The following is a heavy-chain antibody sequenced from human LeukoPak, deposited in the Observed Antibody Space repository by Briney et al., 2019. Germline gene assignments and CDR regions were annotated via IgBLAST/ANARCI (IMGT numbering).Heavy chain of an antibody. V-gene: IGHV1-46*01. CDR2: INPSGDST. CDR1: GYTFTSYY. J-gene: IGHJ4*02. Sequence: ASVKVSCKASGYTFTSYYMHWVRQAPGQEIEWMGVINPSGDSTNYAQKFQGRVTITRDTSTSTVYMELSSLRSEGTAVYYCAREPPGTGYFNYWGQGTLVTVSS. D-gene: IGHD3/OR15-3a*01. CDR3: AREPPGTGYFNY.